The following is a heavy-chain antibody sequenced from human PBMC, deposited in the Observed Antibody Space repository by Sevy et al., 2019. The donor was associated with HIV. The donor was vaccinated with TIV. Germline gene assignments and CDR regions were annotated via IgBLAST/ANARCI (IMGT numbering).Heavy chain of an antibody. D-gene: IGHD3-3*01. CDR2: ISDDSRYI. CDR1: RFTFSSYW. CDR3: ARDFTIFGVVSGIDY. V-gene: IGHV3-21*04. Sequence: GGSLRLSCAASRFTFSSYWMSWVRQAPGKGLEWLSSISDDSRYIYYSDSVKGRFTISRANAKNLLYLQMNNLRVEDTAIYYCARDFTIFGVVSGIDYWGQGNLVTVSS. J-gene: IGHJ4*02.